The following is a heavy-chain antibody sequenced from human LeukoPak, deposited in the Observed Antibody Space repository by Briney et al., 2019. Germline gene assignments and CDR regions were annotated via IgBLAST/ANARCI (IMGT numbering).Heavy chain of an antibody. J-gene: IGHJ6*03. CDR1: GYTFTSYG. D-gene: IGHD2-2*01. CDR3: ARVGYCSSTSCYDYYYYMDV. V-gene: IGHV1-18*01. CDR2: ISACNGNT. Sequence: ASVKVSCKASGYTFTSYGISWVRQAPGQGLEWMGWISACNGNTKYAEKLQGRVTMTTDTSTSTAYMELRSLRPDDTAVYYCARVGYCSSTSCYDYYYYMDVWSKGTTVTVSS.